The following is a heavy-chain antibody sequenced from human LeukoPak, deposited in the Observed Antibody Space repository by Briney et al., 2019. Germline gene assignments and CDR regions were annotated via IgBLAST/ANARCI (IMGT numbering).Heavy chain of an antibody. D-gene: IGHD3-3*01. J-gene: IGHJ4*02. CDR1: GFTFSSYG. CDR2: IRYDGSNK. V-gene: IGHV3-30*02. Sequence: GGSLRLSCAASGFTFSSYGTHWVRQAPGKGLEWVAFIRYDGSNKYYADSVKGRFTISRDNSKNTLYLQMNSLRAEDTAVYYCAKDPLGYYDFWSGYYSYFDYWGQGTLVTVSS. CDR3: AKDPLGYYDFWSGYYSYFDY.